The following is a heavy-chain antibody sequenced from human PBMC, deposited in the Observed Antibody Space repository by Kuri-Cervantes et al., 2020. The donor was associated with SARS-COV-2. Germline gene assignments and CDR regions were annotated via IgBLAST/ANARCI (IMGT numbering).Heavy chain of an antibody. Sequence: GGSLRLSCAASGFTFSSYSMNWVRQAQGKGLEWVSSISSSSSYIYYADSVKGRFSITRDNAKNSLYLHMNSLRADDTAVYYCARDRDMDVWGKGTTVTVSS. J-gene: IGHJ6*03. V-gene: IGHV3-21*01. CDR3: ARDRDMDV. D-gene: IGHD3-10*01. CDR2: ISSSSSYI. CDR1: GFTFSSYS.